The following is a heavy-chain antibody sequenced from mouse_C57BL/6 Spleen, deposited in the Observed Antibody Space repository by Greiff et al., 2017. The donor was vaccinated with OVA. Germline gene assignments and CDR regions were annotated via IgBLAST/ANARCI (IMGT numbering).Heavy chain of an antibody. J-gene: IGHJ1*03. Sequence: VQLQQSGAELVKPGASVKISCKASGYAFSSYWMNWVKQRPGKGLEWIGQIYPGDGDTNYNGKFKGKATLTADKSSSTAYMQLSSLTSEDSAVYFCARSDSNYGYFDVWGTGTTVTVSS. D-gene: IGHD2-5*01. CDR1: GYAFSSYW. CDR3: ARSDSNYGYFDV. CDR2: IYPGDGDT. V-gene: IGHV1-80*01.